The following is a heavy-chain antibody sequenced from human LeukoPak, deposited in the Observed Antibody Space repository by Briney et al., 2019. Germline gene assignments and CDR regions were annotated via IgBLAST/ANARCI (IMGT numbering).Heavy chain of an antibody. Sequence: PGGSLRLSCAASGFTFSSYSMNWVRQAPGKGLEWVSSISSSSSYIYYADSVKGRFTISRDNAKNSLYLQMNSLRAEDTAVYYCARDRGFGHAFDIWGQGTVVTVSS. CDR2: ISSSSSYI. D-gene: IGHD3-10*01. V-gene: IGHV3-21*01. CDR1: GFTFSSYS. CDR3: ARDRGFGHAFDI. J-gene: IGHJ3*02.